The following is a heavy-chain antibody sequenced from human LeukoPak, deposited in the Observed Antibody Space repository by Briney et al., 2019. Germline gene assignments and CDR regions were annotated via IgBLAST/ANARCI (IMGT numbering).Heavy chain of an antibody. CDR1: GFTFSSYS. CDR3: ARDGVGYSSGWYNYYGMDV. D-gene: IGHD6-19*01. Sequence: GGSLRLSCAASGFTFSSYSMNWVRQAPGKGLEWVSSISSSSSYIYYADSVKGRFTISRDNAKNSLYLQMNSLRAEDTAVYYCARDGVGYSSGWYNYYGMDVWGQGTTVTVSS. J-gene: IGHJ6*02. V-gene: IGHV3-21*01. CDR2: ISSSSSYI.